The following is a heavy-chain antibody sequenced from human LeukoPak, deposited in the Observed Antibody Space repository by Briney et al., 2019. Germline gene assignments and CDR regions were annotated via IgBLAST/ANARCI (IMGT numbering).Heavy chain of an antibody. Sequence: PGGSLRLSCAASGFTFSSYGMHWVRQAPGKGLEWMAFIRYDGSNKWYADSVKGRFTISRDNSKNTLYLQMNSLRAEDTAVYYCARDPYYYDSSGYIDYWGQGTLVTVSS. CDR1: GFTFSSYG. V-gene: IGHV3-30*02. CDR3: ARDPYYYDSSGYIDY. D-gene: IGHD3-22*01. J-gene: IGHJ4*02. CDR2: IRYDGSNK.